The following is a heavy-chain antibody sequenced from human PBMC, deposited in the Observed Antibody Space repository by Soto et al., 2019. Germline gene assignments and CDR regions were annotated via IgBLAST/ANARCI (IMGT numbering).Heavy chain of an antibody. V-gene: IGHV1-46*03. CDR1: GYTFTSYY. D-gene: IGHD4-17*01. CDR3: ARGDDTTTVTGYWYFDL. CDR2: INPSGGST. Sequence: ASVKVSCKASGYTFTSYYMHWVRQAPGQGLEWMGIINPSGGSTSYAQKFQGRVTMTRDTSTSTVYMELSSLRSEDTAVYYCARGDDTTTVTGYWYFDLWGRGTLVNVSS. J-gene: IGHJ2*01.